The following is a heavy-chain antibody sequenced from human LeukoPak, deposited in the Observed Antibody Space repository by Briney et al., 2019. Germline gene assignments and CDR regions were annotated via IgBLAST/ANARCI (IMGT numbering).Heavy chain of an antibody. CDR3: ARAVPERFLEWSAYFDY. Sequence: ASVKVSCKASGYTFTSYGISWVRQAPGQGLEWMGWISAYNGNTNYAQKLQGRVTMTTDTSTSTAYMELRSLRSDDTAAYYCARAVPERFLEWSAYFDYWGQGTLVTVSS. D-gene: IGHD3-3*01. J-gene: IGHJ4*02. CDR2: ISAYNGNT. CDR1: GYTFTSYG. V-gene: IGHV1-18*01.